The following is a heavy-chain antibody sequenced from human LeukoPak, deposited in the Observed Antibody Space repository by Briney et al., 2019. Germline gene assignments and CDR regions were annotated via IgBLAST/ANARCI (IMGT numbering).Heavy chain of an antibody. CDR1: GFTFSRYW. V-gene: IGHV3-23*01. CDR3: AKYYYGSGSYRMNYFDY. CDR2: ISGSGGST. J-gene: IGHJ4*02. D-gene: IGHD3-10*01. Sequence: GGSLRLSCTASGFTFSRYWMTWVRQAPGKGLEWVSAISGSGGSTYYADSVKGRFTISRDNSKNTLYLQMNSLRAEDTAVYYCAKYYYGSGSYRMNYFDYWGQGTLVTVSS.